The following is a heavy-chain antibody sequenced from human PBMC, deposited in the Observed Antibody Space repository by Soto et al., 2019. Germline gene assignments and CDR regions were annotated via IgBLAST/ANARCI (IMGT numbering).Heavy chain of an antibody. CDR3: AHMGKDGYNYNYFDY. Sequence: EVQLLESGGGLVQPGGSLRLSCAASGFTFSSYAMSWVRQAPGKGLEWVSAISGSGGSTYYADSVKGRFTISRDNSKNTLYLQVNSLRAEDTAVYYCAHMGKDGYNYNYFDYWGQGTLVTVSS. J-gene: IGHJ4*02. D-gene: IGHD5-12*01. V-gene: IGHV3-23*01. CDR1: GFTFSSYA. CDR2: ISGSGGST.